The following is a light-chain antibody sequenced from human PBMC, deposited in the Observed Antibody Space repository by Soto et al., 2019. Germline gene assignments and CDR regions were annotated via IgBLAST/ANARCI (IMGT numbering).Light chain of an antibody. J-gene: IGKJ5*01. Sequence: DIVVTQSTLSLPVTPGEPASISCRSSHSLLHSNGYNYLDWYLQKPGQSPQLLIYLGSNRASGVPDRFSGSGSGTDFTLKISRVEAEDVGVYYCMQALQTPITFGQGTRLEIK. CDR3: MQALQTPIT. CDR1: HSLLHSNGYNY. V-gene: IGKV2-28*01. CDR2: LGS.